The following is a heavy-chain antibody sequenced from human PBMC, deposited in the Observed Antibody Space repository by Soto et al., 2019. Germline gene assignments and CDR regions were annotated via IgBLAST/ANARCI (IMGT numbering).Heavy chain of an antibody. Sequence: QITLKESGPTLVKPTQTLTLTCTFFGFSLSTSGVGVGWIRQPPGNALEWLALIYWDDDKRYSPSLKSRLTITKDTSKHQVVLTMTNMDPVDAATYYRAHRLRTWGPYLCAEYFQHWGRGTLVTVSS. CDR1: GFSLSTSGVG. CDR2: IYWDDDK. V-gene: IGHV2-5*02. D-gene: IGHD2-2*01. CDR3: AHRLRTWGPYLCAEYFQH. J-gene: IGHJ1*01.